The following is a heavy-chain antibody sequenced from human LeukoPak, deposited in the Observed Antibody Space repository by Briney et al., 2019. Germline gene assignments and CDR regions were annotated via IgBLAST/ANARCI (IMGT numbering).Heavy chain of an antibody. V-gene: IGHV4-4*02. CDR3: ARDGRAGSLFAY. J-gene: IGHJ4*02. D-gene: IGHD6-19*01. CDR1: GGSLSSSNW. Sequence: SETLSLTCAVSGGSLSSSNWWSWVRQPPGKGLEWIGEIYHSGSTNYIPSLKSRVTISVDKSKNQFSLKLSSVTAADTAIYYCARDGRAGSLFAYWGQGTLVTVSS. CDR2: IYHSGST.